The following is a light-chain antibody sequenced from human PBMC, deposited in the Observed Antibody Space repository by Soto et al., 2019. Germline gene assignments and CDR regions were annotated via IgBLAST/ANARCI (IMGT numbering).Light chain of an antibody. CDR2: EVS. CDR1: SSDVGGYNY. V-gene: IGLV2-14*01. J-gene: IGLJ1*01. Sequence: ALTQPASVSWSPGQSITIACTGTSSDVGGYNYVSWYQQHPGKAPKLMIYEVSNRPSGVSNRFSGSKSGNTASLTISGLQAEDEADYYCSSYTSSSTLVFGTGTKVTVL. CDR3: SSYTSSSTLV.